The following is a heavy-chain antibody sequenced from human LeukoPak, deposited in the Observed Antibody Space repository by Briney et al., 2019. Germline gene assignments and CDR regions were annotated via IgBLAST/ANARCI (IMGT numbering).Heavy chain of an antibody. CDR2: ISTSTGDT. CDR3: ARAEYSSSSGGFDY. Sequence: GASVKVSCKTSGYSFILYGISWVRQAPGQGPEWMGWISTSTGDTKYTQKFQGRVTLTTDTSTSTAYMELRSLRSDDTAVYYCARAEYSSSSGGFDYWGQGTLVTVSS. J-gene: IGHJ4*02. D-gene: IGHD6-6*01. CDR1: GYSFILYG. V-gene: IGHV1-18*01.